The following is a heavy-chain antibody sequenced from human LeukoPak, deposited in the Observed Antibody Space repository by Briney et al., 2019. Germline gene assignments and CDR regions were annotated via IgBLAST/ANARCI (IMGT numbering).Heavy chain of an antibody. D-gene: IGHD1-26*01. CDR3: ARASGSYERYYYYGMDV. V-gene: IGHV1-69*13. J-gene: IGHJ6*02. CDR2: IIPIFGTA. Sequence: GASVKVSCKASGGTFSSYAISWVRQAPGQGLEWMGGIIPIFGTANYAQKFQGRGTITADESTSTAYMELSSLRSEDTAVYYCARASGSYERYYYYGMDVWGQGTTVTVSS. CDR1: GGTFSSYA.